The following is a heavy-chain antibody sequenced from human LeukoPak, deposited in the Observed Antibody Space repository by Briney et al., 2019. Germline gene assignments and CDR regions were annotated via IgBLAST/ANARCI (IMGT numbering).Heavy chain of an antibody. D-gene: IGHD5-24*01. J-gene: IGHJ4*02. CDR2: IIPIFGTA. CDR3: ARELMATITRSGGPFDY. Sequence: SVKVSCKASGGTFSSYAISWVRQAPGQGLEWMGGIIPIFGTANYAQKFQGRVTITADESTSTAYMELSSLRSEDTAVYYCARELMATITRSGGPFDYWGQGTLVTVSS. CDR1: GGTFSSYA. V-gene: IGHV1-69*13.